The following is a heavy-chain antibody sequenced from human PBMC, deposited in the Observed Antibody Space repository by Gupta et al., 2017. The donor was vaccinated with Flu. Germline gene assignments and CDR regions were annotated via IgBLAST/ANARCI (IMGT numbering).Heavy chain of an antibody. Sequence: QVQLVQSGAEVKKPGASVKVSCKASGYTFTSYYMHWVRQAPGQGLEWMGIINPSGGSTSYAQKFQGRVTMTRDTSTSTVYMELSSLRSEDTAVYYCARDYGTVTTTLEIFDAFDIWGQGTMVTVSS. J-gene: IGHJ3*02. CDR1: GYTFTSYY. CDR2: INPSGGST. CDR3: ARDYGTVTTTLEIFDAFDI. V-gene: IGHV1-46*01. D-gene: IGHD4-17*01.